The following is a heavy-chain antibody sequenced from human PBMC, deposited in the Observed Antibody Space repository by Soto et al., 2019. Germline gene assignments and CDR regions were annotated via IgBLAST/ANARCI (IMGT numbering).Heavy chain of an antibody. CDR1: GGSISSYY. V-gene: IGHV4-4*07. Sequence: PSETLSLTCTVSGGSISSYYWSWIRQPAGKGLEWIGRIYTSGSTNYNPSLKSRVTMSVDTSKNQFSLKLSSVTAADTAVYYCARGKLWFGESNWFNPWGQGTLVTVSS. J-gene: IGHJ5*02. CDR3: ARGKLWFGESNWFNP. CDR2: IYTSGST. D-gene: IGHD3-10*01.